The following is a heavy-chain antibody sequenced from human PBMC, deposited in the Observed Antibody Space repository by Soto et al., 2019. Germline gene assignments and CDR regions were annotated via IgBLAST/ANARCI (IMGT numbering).Heavy chain of an antibody. J-gene: IGHJ4*02. CDR2: ISYDGSNK. V-gene: IGHV3-30*04. D-gene: IGHD5-18*01. Sequence: PGGSLRLSCAASGFTFSSYAMHWVRQAPGKGLEWVAVISYDGSNKYYADSVKGRFTISRDNSKNTLYLQINSLRAEDTAVYYCAKCGTGYSYGLSYFDHWGQGNLVTVSS. CDR3: AKCGTGYSYGLSYFDH. CDR1: GFTFSSYA.